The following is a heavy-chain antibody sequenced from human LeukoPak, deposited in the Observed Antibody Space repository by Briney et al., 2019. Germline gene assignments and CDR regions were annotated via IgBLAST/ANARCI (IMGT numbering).Heavy chain of an antibody. Sequence: SETLSLTCAVYGGSFSGYYWSWIRRPPGKGLEWIGEINHSGSTNYNPSLKSRVTISVDTSKNQFSLKLSSVTAADTAVYYCAAGYCTNGVCYKGPLPFDYWGQGTLVTVSS. J-gene: IGHJ4*02. CDR1: GGSFSGYY. D-gene: IGHD2-8*01. CDR2: INHSGST. V-gene: IGHV4-34*01. CDR3: AAGYCTNGVCYKGPLPFDY.